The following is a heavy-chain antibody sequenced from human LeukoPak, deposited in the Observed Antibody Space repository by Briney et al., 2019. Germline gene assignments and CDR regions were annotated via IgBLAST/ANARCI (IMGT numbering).Heavy chain of an antibody. CDR1: GFTFDDYA. V-gene: IGHV3-9*01. CDR3: AKGPLRGTAAAIDY. J-gene: IGHJ4*02. D-gene: IGHD2-2*01. CDR2: ISWNSGTK. Sequence: GRSLRLSCAASGFTFDDYAMYWVRQAPGKGLEWVSGISWNSGTKGCADSVKGRFTISRDISTDTLWLQMDSLRTEDTAVYYCAKGPLRGTAAAIDYWGQGTLVTVSS.